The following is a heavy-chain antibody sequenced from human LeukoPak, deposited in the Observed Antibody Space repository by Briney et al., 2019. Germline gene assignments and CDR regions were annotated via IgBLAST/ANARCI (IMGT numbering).Heavy chain of an antibody. Sequence: GASVKVSCKASGYTFTSYGISWVRQAPGQGLEWMGWISAYNGNTNYAQKLQGRVTMTTDTSTSTAYMELSSLRSEDTAVYYCARAVFGYYDILTGYCPLDYWGQGTLVTVSS. J-gene: IGHJ4*02. D-gene: IGHD3-9*01. CDR3: ARAVFGYYDILTGYCPLDY. CDR1: GYTFTSYG. V-gene: IGHV1-18*01. CDR2: ISAYNGNT.